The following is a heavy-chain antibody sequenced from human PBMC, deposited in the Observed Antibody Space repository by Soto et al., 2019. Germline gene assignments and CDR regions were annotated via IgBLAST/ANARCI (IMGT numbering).Heavy chain of an antibody. D-gene: IGHD3-22*01. V-gene: IGHV4-30-2*01. CDR1: GGSISSGGYS. J-gene: IGHJ5*02. CDR3: ATIYDSSGYYYGNNWFDP. CDR2: IYHSGST. Sequence: SETLSLTCAVSGGSISSGGYSWSWIRQPPGKGLEWIGYIYHSGSTYYNPSLKSRVTISVDRSKNQFSLKLSSVTAADTAVYYCATIYDSSGYYYGNNWFDPWGQGTLVTVSS.